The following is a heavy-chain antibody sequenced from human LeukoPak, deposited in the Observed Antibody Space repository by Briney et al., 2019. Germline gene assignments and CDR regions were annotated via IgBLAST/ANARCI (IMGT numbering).Heavy chain of an antibody. D-gene: IGHD6-13*01. CDR3: ARVTRYSSSLDY. J-gene: IGHJ4*02. V-gene: IGHV1-69*05. Sequence: GSSVKVSCKASGGTFSTYAINWVRQAPGQGLEWMGGIIPIFGTANYAQKFLGRVTITTDESTSTAYMELSSLRSEDTAVYYCARVTRYSSSLDYWGQGTLVTVSS. CDR2: IIPIFGTA. CDR1: GGTFSTYA.